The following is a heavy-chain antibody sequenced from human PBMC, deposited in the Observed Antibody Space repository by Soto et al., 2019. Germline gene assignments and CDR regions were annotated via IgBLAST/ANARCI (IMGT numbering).Heavy chain of an antibody. CDR1: GFTVSSNY. V-gene: IGHV3-66*01. J-gene: IGHJ3*02. CDR2: IYSGGST. D-gene: IGHD2-15*01. CDR3: ARECSGGSCSAYDAFDI. Sequence: EVQLVESGGGLVQPGGSLRLSCAASGFTVSSNYMSWVRQAPGKGLEWVSVIYSGGSTYYADSVKGRFTISRDNSKNTLYLQMNGLRAEDTAVYYCARECSGGSCSAYDAFDIWGQGTMVTVSS.